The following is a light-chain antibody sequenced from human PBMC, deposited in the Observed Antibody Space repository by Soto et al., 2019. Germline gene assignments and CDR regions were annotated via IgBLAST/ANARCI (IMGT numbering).Light chain of an antibody. CDR1: QSVRSN. CDR2: GAS. J-gene: IGKJ5*01. V-gene: IGKV3-15*01. Sequence: SVSIGERSTLSCRTSQSVRSNLAWYQQKPGQSPRRLIYGASTRATGIPARFSGSGSGTEFTLTISSLQSEDFAVYYCQQYNNWPPITFGQGTRLEIK. CDR3: QQYNNWPPIT.